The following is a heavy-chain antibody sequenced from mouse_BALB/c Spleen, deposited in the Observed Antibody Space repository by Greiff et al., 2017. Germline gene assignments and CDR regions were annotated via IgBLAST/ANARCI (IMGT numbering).Heavy chain of an antibody. CDR3: SRKGITTATPWFAY. CDR2: ISSGGSYT. CDR1: GFTFSSYA. J-gene: IGHJ3*01. V-gene: IGHV5-9-4*01. Sequence: EVQLVESGGGLVKPGGSLKLSCAASGFTFSSYAMSWVRQSPEKRLEWVAEISSGGSYTYYPDTVTGRFTISRDNAKNTLYLEMSSLRSEDTAMYYCSRKGITTATPWFAYWGQGTLVTVSA. D-gene: IGHD1-2*01.